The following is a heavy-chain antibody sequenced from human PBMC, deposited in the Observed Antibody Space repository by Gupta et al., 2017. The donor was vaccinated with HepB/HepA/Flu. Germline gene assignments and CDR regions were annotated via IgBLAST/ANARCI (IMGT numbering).Heavy chain of an antibody. CDR1: RFTFSDYA. Sequence: EVQLLESGGGLVQPGGSLRLSCATSRFTFSDYAMSWVRQAPGKGLEWVSAISGDGRSTYHADSVKGRFTISRDNSKNTLYLQMNSLRAEDTAIYYCAGGARILNPNDYWGQGTLVTVSS. J-gene: IGHJ4*02. CDR2: ISGDGRST. D-gene: IGHD3-9*01. CDR3: AGGARILNPNDY. V-gene: IGHV3-23*01.